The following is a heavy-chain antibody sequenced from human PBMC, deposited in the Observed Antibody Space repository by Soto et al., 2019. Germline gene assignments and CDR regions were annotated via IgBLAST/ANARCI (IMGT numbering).Heavy chain of an antibody. CDR2: ISGRGDST. CDR3: AKAGTSCCYYYYTDV. Sequence: PGGSLRLSCVASGITFSSDAMSWVRQAPGKGLEWVSSISGRGDSTYYADSVKGRFTISRDNSKNTLSLQLNSLGAEDTAVYYCAKAGTSCCYYYYTDVWGTGTTVTVSS. V-gene: IGHV3-23*01. D-gene: IGHD2-2*01. CDR1: GITFSSDA. J-gene: IGHJ6*03.